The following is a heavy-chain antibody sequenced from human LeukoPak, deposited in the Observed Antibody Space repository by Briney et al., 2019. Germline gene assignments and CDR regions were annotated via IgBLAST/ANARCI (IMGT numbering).Heavy chain of an antibody. Sequence: SETLSLTCTVSGGSISSGSYYWSWIRQPAGKGLEWIGRIYTSGSTNYNPSPKSRVTISVDTSKNQFSLKLSSVTAADTAVYYCARAAGSSWYRFYYHMDVWGKGTTVTVSS. D-gene: IGHD6-13*01. V-gene: IGHV4-61*02. CDR2: IYTSGST. CDR1: GGSISSGSYY. J-gene: IGHJ6*03. CDR3: ARAAGSSWYRFYYHMDV.